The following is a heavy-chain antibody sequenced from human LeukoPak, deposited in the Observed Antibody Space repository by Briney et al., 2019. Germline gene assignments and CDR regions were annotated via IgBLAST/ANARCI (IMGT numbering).Heavy chain of an antibody. V-gene: IGHV4-4*07. D-gene: IGHD6-13*01. J-gene: IGHJ4*02. CDR2: IYASGNT. CDR1: GGSISSYY. CDR3: ARGRGSSWYYFDS. Sequence: EPSETLSLTCTVSGGSISSYYWSWVRQPAGKGLEWIGRIYASGNTNYNPSLKGRVTMTVDTSKSQFSLNLSSVTAADTAVYYCARGRGSSWYYFDSWGQGTLVTVSS.